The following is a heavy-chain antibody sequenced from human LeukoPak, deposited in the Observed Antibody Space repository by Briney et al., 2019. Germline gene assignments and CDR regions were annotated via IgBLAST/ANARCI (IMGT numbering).Heavy chain of an antibody. Sequence: SETLSLTCAVYGGSFSGYYWSWIRQPPGKGLEWIGEINHSGSTNYNPSLKSRVTISVDTSKNQFSLKLSSVTAADTAVYYCARDYCSSTSCYAYYYYYMDVWGKGTTVTISS. D-gene: IGHD2-2*01. J-gene: IGHJ6*03. V-gene: IGHV4-34*01. CDR3: ARDYCSSTSCYAYYYYYMDV. CDR2: INHSGST. CDR1: GGSFSGYY.